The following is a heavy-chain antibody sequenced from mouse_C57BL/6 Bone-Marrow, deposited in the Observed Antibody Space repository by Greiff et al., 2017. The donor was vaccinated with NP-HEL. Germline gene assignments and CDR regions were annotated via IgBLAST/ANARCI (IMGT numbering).Heavy chain of an antibody. CDR2: INPGSGGT. CDR3: ARRDYDFDY. Sequence: QVQLQQSGAELVRPGTSVKVSCKASGYAFTNYLIEWVKQRPGQGLEWIGVINPGSGGTNYTEKFKGKATLTADKSSSTAYMQLSSLTSEDSAVYFCARRDYDFDYWGQGTTLTVSS. D-gene: IGHD1-1*01. CDR1: GYAFTNYL. V-gene: IGHV1-54*01. J-gene: IGHJ2*01.